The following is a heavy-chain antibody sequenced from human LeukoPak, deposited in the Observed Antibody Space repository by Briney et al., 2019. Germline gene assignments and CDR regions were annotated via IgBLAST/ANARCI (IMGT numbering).Heavy chain of an antibody. CDR2: ISGSGGST. CDR3: ARDGAVAVSYYYYGMDV. J-gene: IGHJ6*04. Sequence: PGGSLRLSCAASGFTFSSYAMSWVRQAPGKGLEWVSAISGSGGSTYYADSVKGRFTISRDNSKNTLYLQMNSLRAEDTAVYYCARDGAVAVSYYYYGMDVWGKGTTVTVSS. V-gene: IGHV3-23*01. D-gene: IGHD6-19*01. CDR1: GFTFSSYA.